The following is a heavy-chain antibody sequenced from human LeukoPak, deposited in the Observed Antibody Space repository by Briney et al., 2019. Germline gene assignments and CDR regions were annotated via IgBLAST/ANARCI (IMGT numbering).Heavy chain of an antibody. V-gene: IGHV4-59*01. CDR3: ARGDYRSSFWFDP. D-gene: IGHD6-13*01. Sequence: SETPSLTCTVSGGSISGYYWNWIRQPPGRGLQWIGYIYYSGSTNYNPSLQSRVTMSVDTSKNQFSLKLSSVTAADTALYYCARGDYRSSFWFDPWGQGTLVTVSS. CDR2: IYYSGST. J-gene: IGHJ5*02. CDR1: GGSISGYY.